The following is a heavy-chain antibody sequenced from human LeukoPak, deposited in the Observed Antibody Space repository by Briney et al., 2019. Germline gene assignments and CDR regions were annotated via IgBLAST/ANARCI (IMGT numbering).Heavy chain of an antibody. CDR1: GFTFSSYG. V-gene: IGHV3-7*03. Sequence: GGSLRLSCAASGFTFSSYGMSWVRQAPGKGLEWVANIKQDGSEKYYVDSVKGRFTISRDNSKNSLYLQMNSLRTEDTALYYCAKAAGYSSSWYYDYWGQGTLVTVSS. J-gene: IGHJ4*02. CDR3: AKAAGYSSSWYYDY. D-gene: IGHD6-13*01. CDR2: IKQDGSEK.